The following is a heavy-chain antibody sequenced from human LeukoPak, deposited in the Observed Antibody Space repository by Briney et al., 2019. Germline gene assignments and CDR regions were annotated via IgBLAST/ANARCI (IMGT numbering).Heavy chain of an antibody. CDR3: AKDRGAAAGISYFDY. J-gene: IGHJ4*02. V-gene: IGHV3-9*01. D-gene: IGHD6-13*01. Sequence: GRSLRLSCAASGFTFDDYAMHWVRQAPGKGLEWVSGISWNSGSIGYADSVKGRFTISRDNAKNSLYLQMNSLRAEDTALYYCAKDRGAAAGISYFDYWGQGTLVTVSS. CDR1: GFTFDDYA. CDR2: ISWNSGSI.